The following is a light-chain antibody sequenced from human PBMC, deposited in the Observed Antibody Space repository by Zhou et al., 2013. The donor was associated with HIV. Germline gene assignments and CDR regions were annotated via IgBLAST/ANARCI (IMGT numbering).Light chain of an antibody. CDR3: QSSDSSLSGYV. J-gene: IGLJ1*01. V-gene: IGLV1-40*01. Sequence: QSVLTQPPSVSGAPGQRVTISCTGSSSNIGAGYDVHWYRQLPGTAPKLLIYDNSNRPSGIPDRFSGSKSGTSASLAITGLQAEDEADYYCQSSDSSLSGYVFGTGTKVTVL. CDR1: SSNIGAGYD. CDR2: DNS.